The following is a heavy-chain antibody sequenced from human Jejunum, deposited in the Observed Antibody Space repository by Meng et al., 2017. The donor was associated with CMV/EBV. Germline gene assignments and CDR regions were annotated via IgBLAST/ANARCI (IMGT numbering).Heavy chain of an antibody. Sequence: SWPHKVPGRGREGVSTIRGNGDRTYCGDSVKGRFIVSRVNSENTLYLQMNSLRAEDTAIYYCARTPDLGYCSHTSCSRIDYWGQGTRVTVSS. J-gene: IGHJ4*02. V-gene: IGHV3-23*01. CDR3: ARTPDLGYCSHTSCSRIDY. CDR2: IRGNGDRT. D-gene: IGHD2-2*03.